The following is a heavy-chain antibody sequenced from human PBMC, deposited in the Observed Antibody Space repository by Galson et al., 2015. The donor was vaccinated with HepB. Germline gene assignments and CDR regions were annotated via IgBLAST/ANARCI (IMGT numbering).Heavy chain of an antibody. Sequence: SVKVSCKASGGTFSSYAISWVRQAPGQGLEWMGRIIPILGIANYAQKFQGRVTITADKSTSTAYMELSSLRSEDTAVYYCAGDPEHIVVVTAIGGGDAFDIWGQGTMVTVSS. CDR2: IIPILGIA. CDR1: GGTFSSYA. V-gene: IGHV1-69*04. J-gene: IGHJ3*02. D-gene: IGHD2-21*02. CDR3: AGDPEHIVVVTAIGGGDAFDI.